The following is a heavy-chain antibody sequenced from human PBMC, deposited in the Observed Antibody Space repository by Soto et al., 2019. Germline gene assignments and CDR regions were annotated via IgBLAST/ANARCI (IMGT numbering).Heavy chain of an antibody. CDR3: AGGKGKYYSGMAV. CDR1: GFTFSSYS. Sequence: GGSLRLSCAASGFTFSSYSMHWFRQAPGKGLEWVSSISSSSSYIYYADSVKGRFTITRDNAKNSLYVQMNSLRAVDTAVYYCAGGKGKYYSGMAVWGRGAAVTVAS. J-gene: IGHJ6*02. V-gene: IGHV3-21*01. CDR2: ISSSSSYI.